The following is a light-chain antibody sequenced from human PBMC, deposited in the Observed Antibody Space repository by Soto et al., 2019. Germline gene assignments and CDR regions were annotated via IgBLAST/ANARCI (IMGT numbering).Light chain of an antibody. V-gene: IGKV4-1*01. J-gene: IGKJ4*01. Sequence: DVVMTQSPDSLAVSLGERATINCKSSQNILYSSNTKNCLAWYQQKPGQPPKLLLYWASTRESGVPDRFSGSGSGTDFTLIISSLQAEDVAVYYCQQYDSFPLTFGGGTKVEIK. CDR2: WAS. CDR3: QQYDSFPLT. CDR1: QNILYSSNTKNC.